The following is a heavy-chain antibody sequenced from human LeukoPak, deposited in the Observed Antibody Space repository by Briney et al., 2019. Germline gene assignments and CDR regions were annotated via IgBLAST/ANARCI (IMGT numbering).Heavy chain of an antibody. D-gene: IGHD4-17*01. CDR1: GFSFSSKA. V-gene: IGHV3-23*01. CDR3: AKDIYGDYGGLDY. J-gene: IGHJ4*02. Sequence: PGGSLRLSCAASGFSFSSKAMGWVRQAPGKGLEWVSAIFNSGGSTYYADSVKGRFTISRDNSKNTLYLQMNNLRVEDTALYYCAKDIYGDYGGLDYWGQGTLVTVSS. CDR2: IFNSGGST.